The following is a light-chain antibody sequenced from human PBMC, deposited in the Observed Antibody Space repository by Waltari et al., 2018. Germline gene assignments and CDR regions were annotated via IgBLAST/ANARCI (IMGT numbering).Light chain of an antibody. Sequence: IQMSQSPSSLSASVGDRVTITCRASQGISSYLNWYQQKPGKAPKLLIYYANSLASGVPSRFSGSGSGTEVTLTISSLQPEDFETYYCQQGNSYPPTFGQGTKVEIK. J-gene: IGKJ1*01. CDR1: QGISSY. V-gene: IGKV1-13*02. CDR3: QQGNSYPPT. CDR2: YAN.